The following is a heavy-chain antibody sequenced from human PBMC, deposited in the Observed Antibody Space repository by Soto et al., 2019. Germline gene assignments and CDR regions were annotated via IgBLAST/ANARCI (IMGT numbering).Heavy chain of an antibody. CDR2: ISAYNGNT. V-gene: IGHV1-18*01. CDR1: GYTFTSYG. Sequence: ASVKVSCKASGYTFTSYGISWVRQAPGQGLEWMGWISAYNGNTKYVQKFQGRVTMTTDTSTSTAYMELRSLRSDDTAVYYCARDEAAGLNDYWGQGTLVTVSS. D-gene: IGHD6-13*01. J-gene: IGHJ4*02. CDR3: ARDEAAGLNDY.